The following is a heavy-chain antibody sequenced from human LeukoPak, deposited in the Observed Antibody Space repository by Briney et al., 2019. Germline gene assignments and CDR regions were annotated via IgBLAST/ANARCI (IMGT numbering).Heavy chain of an antibody. Sequence: SETLSLTCTVSDDSITIYYWGWIRQPPGKGLEWIGSIYHSGSTYYNPSLKSRVTISVDTSKNQFSLKLSSVTAADTAVYYCAREGYLGYCSRTTCQTWFDPWGQGTLVTVSS. J-gene: IGHJ5*02. V-gene: IGHV4-38-2*02. D-gene: IGHD2-2*01. CDR2: IYHSGST. CDR3: AREGYLGYCSRTTCQTWFDP. CDR1: DDSITIYY.